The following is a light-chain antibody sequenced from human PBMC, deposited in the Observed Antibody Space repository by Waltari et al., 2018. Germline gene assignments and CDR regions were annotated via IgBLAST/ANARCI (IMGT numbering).Light chain of an antibody. Sequence: EIVLTQSPATLSLSPGERATLPCRASQSVSSYLAWYQQKPGQAPRLLIYDASDRATDIPARFSGSGSGTDFTLTISSLEPEDFAVYYCQQRRNWPLTFGGGTKVEIK. J-gene: IGKJ4*01. V-gene: IGKV3-11*01. CDR2: DAS. CDR1: QSVSSY. CDR3: QQRRNWPLT.